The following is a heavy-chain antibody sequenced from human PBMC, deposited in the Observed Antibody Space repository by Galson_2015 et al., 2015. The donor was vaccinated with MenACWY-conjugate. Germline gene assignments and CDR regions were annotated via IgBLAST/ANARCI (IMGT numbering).Heavy chain of an antibody. Sequence: ATLSLTCTVSGGSISISSYFWGWIRQPPGKGLEWIGTISYSGSTHYNPSLNNRVTVSAATSTNQFSLNVNSVTAADTALYYCARRSARLTLGAFDIWGQGTMVTVSS. CDR2: ISYSGST. CDR3: ARRSARLTLGAFDI. J-gene: IGHJ3*02. V-gene: IGHV4-39*01. D-gene: IGHD4-23*01. CDR1: GGSISISSYF.